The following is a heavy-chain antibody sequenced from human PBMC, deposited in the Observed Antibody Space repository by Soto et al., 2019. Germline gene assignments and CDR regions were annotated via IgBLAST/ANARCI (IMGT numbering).Heavy chain of an antibody. J-gene: IGHJ6*03. CDR2: IWYDGSNK. CDR3: ARGGEQQLVFYYYYYYMDV. Sequence: GGSLRLSCAASGFTFSSYGMHWVRQAPGKGLEWVAVIWYDGSNKYYADSVKGRFTISRDNSKNTLYLQMNGLRAEDTAVYYCARGGEQQLVFYYYYYYMDVWGKGTTVTVSS. D-gene: IGHD6-13*01. V-gene: IGHV3-33*01. CDR1: GFTFSSYG.